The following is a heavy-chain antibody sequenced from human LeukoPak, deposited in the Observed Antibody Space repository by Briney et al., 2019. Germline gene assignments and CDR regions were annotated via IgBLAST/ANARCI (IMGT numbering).Heavy chain of an antibody. D-gene: IGHD3-3*01. V-gene: IGHV3-23*01. CDR2: ISGGGGTT. CDR1: AFIFSNYA. J-gene: IGHJ5*02. CDR3: AKDKFGVVIISKFDP. Sequence: GGSLRLSCAASAFIFSNYAMTWVRQAPGKGLEWVSTISGGGGTTYYADSVKGRFTISRDNSKNTLYLQMNSLRAEDTAVYYCAKDKFGVVIISKFDPWGQGTLVTVSS.